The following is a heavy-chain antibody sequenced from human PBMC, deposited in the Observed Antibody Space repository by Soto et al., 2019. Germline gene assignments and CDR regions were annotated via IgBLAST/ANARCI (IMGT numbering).Heavy chain of an antibody. Sequence: SETLSLTCTVSGGSISSNSYHWGWIRQPPGKGLEWIGNIHNSGGTYYNPSLMSRVTISVDTSKNQFSLKLNSMTAADTAVYYCFIHNYGSGRTYFAYWGQGTLVPVSS. CDR1: GGSISSNSYH. CDR2: IHNSGGT. J-gene: IGHJ4*02. CDR3: FIHNYGSGRTYFAY. D-gene: IGHD3-10*01. V-gene: IGHV4-39*07.